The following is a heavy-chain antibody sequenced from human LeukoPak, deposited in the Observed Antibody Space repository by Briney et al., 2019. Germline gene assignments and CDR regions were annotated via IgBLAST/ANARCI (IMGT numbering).Heavy chain of an antibody. J-gene: IGHJ4*02. V-gene: IGHV6-1*01. CDR1: GDSVSSNSAA. CDR3: ARDSERASSGWYMAWIQED. Sequence: SQTLSLTCAISGDSVSSNSAAWNWIRQSPSRGLEWLGRTYYRSKWYNDYAVSVKSRITINPDTSKNQFSLQLNSVTPEDTAVYYCARDSERASSGWYMAWIQEDWGQGTLVTVSS. CDR2: TYYRSKWYN. D-gene: IGHD6-19*01.